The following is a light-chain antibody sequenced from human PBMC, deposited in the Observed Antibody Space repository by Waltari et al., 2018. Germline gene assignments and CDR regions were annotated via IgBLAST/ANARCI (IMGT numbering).Light chain of an antibody. CDR1: QSVLNSSNNKNY. J-gene: IGKJ4*01. CDR2: WAS. CDR3: QQYYSAPLT. Sequence: DIVMTQSPDSLAVWLGQRATTHRKSSQSVLNSSNNKNYLAWYQQKPGQPPKLLIYWASTRESGVPDRFSGSGSGIDFTLTISSLQAEDVAVYYCQQYYSAPLTFGGGTKLEIK. V-gene: IGKV4-1*01.